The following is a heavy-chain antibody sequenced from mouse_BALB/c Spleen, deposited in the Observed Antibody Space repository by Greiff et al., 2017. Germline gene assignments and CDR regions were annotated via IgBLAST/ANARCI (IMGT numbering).Heavy chain of an antibody. D-gene: IGHD2-4*01. V-gene: IGHV5-9-4*01. J-gene: IGHJ3*01. Sequence: EVKLMESGGGLVKPGGSLKLSCAASGFTFSSYAMSWVRQSPEKRLEWVAEISSGGSYTYYPDTVTGRFTISRDNAKNTLYLEMSSLRSEDTAMYYCARTYYDYAPFAYWGQGTLVTVSA. CDR1: GFTFSSYA. CDR3: ARTYYDYAPFAY. CDR2: ISSGGSYT.